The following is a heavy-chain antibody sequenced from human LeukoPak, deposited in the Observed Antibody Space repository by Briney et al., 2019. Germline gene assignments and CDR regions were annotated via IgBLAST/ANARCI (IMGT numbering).Heavy chain of an antibody. CDR3: AKDRVAAGWLNSRFGY. V-gene: IGHV3-23*01. CDR1: GFTFSNYA. J-gene: IGHJ4*02. Sequence: PGGSLRLSCAASGFTFSNYAMSWVRQAPGKGLEWVSSVSGNAGSTNYAASVKGRFTISRDNSKNTLYLQMDSLRAEDTAVYYCAKDRVAAGWLNSRFGYWGQGTLVTASS. D-gene: IGHD5-12*01. CDR2: VSGNAGST.